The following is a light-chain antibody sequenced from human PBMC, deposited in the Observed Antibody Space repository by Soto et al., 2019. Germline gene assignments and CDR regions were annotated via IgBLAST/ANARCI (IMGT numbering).Light chain of an antibody. V-gene: IGLV2-14*01. CDR2: EVS. J-gene: IGLJ3*02. CDR3: RSSTSTNTWV. Sequence: QSALTQPASVSGSPGQSITISCTGTSSDVGGHNYVSWYQQHPGKAPKFMIVEVSNRPSGVSNRFSGSKSGKTASLTISGLHSEYEADYYCRSSTSTNTWVFGGGTKLTVL. CDR1: SSDVGGHNY.